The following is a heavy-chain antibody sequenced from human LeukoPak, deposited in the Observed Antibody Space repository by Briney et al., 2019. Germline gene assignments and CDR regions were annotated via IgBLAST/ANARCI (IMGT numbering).Heavy chain of an antibody. D-gene: IGHD6-19*01. CDR2: ISGSGGST. V-gene: IGHV3-23*01. Sequence: GGSLRLSCAASGFTFSSYGMSWVRQAPGKGLEWVSAISGSGGSTYYADSVKGRFTISRDNSKNTLYLQMNSLRAEDTAVYYCAKPKYSSGWYRFYFDSWGQGTLVTVSS. J-gene: IGHJ4*02. CDR1: GFTFSSYG. CDR3: AKPKYSSGWYRFYFDS.